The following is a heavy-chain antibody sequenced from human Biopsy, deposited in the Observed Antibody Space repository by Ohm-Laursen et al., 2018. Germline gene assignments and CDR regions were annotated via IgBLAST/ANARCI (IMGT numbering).Heavy chain of an antibody. J-gene: IGHJ4*02. CDR2: INSMFGTT. CDR1: GGTFSSFG. V-gene: IGHV1-69*13. D-gene: IGHD1-1*01. CDR3: AKRGVERGGPLAY. Sequence: GASVKVSCKVSGGTFSSFGISWVRQAPGQGLEWMGEINSMFGTTNYAQTFQGRVTITADESTSTAYMEVSSLRSEDTAVYYCAKRGVERGGPLAYWGQGTLVTVSS.